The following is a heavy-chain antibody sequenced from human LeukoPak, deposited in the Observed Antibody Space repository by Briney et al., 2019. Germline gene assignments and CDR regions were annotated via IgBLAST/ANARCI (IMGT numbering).Heavy chain of an antibody. V-gene: IGHV3-30*02. CDR2: MQYDGSNK. CDR3: ARDSIRQQLYYFDY. J-gene: IGHJ4*02. D-gene: IGHD6-13*01. Sequence: AGGSLRLSCAASGFTFSSYDMHWVRQAPAKGLEWVAFMQYDGSNKYYAESVKGRFTISRDNSKNTLYLQMDSLRVDDTAVYFCARDSIRQQLYYFDYWGQGTLVTVSS. CDR1: GFTFSSYD.